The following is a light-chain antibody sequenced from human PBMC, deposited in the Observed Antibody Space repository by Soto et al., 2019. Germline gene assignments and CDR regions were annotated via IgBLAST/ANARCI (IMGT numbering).Light chain of an antibody. V-gene: IGLV2-8*01. Sequence: QSVLTQPPSASGSPGQSVAISCSGTSSDVGGYNYVSWYQQHPGKAPKLMIYDVNKRPSGVPDRFSGSKSGNTASLTVSGLQAGDEADYYCISYAGSNKPAFGGGTKLTVL. CDR1: SSDVGGYNY. CDR2: DVN. CDR3: ISYAGSNKPA. J-gene: IGLJ2*01.